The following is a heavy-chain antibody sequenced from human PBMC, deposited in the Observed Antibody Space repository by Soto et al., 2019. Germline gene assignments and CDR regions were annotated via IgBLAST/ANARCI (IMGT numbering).Heavy chain of an antibody. CDR2: IYYTGNT. V-gene: IGHV4-30-4*01. J-gene: IGHJ4*02. CDR3: ARGSGNYYSGRYFDY. D-gene: IGHD2-21*02. CDR1: GGSISSGHSY. Sequence: LSLTCTVSGGSISSGHSYWTWIRQPPGKDLEFIGYIYYTGNTYYLPSLKSRVSVSIDTSKNRFSLDLSSVTAADTAFYYCARGSGNYYSGRYFDYWGQGILVTVSS.